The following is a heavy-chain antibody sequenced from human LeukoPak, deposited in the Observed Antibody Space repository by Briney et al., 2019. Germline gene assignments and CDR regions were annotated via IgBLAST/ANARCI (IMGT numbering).Heavy chain of an antibody. CDR3: ARDDRYFDWLLLGYKPYIPPPDV. J-gene: IGHJ6*02. V-gene: IGHV3-30*04. CDR1: GFTFCSYA. Sequence: PGGSLRLSCAASGFTFCSYAMHWVRPAPGKGREWVAVISYDGSNKYYADSVKSRFTISRDNSKHTPYLQMSSLRAEDTAVYYCARDDRYFDWLLLGYKPYIPPPDVWGQGTTVTVSS. CDR2: ISYDGSNK. D-gene: IGHD3-9*01.